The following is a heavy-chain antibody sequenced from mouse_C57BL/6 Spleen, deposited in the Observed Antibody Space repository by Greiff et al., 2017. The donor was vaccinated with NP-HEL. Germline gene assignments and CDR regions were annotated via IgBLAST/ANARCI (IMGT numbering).Heavy chain of an antibody. CDR1: GFTFSSYA. D-gene: IGHD1-1*01. CDR2: ISSGGDYI. J-gene: IGHJ3*01. CDR3: TRDRDYGSRFAY. V-gene: IGHV5-9-1*02. Sequence: DVHLVESGEGLVKPGGSLKLSCAASGFTFSSYAMSWVRQTPEKRLEWVAYISSGGDYIYYADTVKGRFTISRDNARNPLYLQLSSLKSEDTAMYYCTRDRDYGSRFAYWGQGTLVTVSA.